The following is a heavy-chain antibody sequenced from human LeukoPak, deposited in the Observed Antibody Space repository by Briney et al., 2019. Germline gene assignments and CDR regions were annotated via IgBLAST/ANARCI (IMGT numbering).Heavy chain of an antibody. CDR3: AKAPVTSCRGAFCYPFDY. CDR1: GFTFSTFA. CDR2: IFPSGGEI. Sequence: PGGSLRLSCAASGFTFSTFAMIWVRQPPGKGLEWVSSIFPSGGEIHYADSVRGRFTISRDNSKSTLSLQMNSLRAEDAAVYYCAKAPVTSCRGAFCYPFDYWGQGTLVTVSS. D-gene: IGHD2-15*01. J-gene: IGHJ4*02. V-gene: IGHV3-23*01.